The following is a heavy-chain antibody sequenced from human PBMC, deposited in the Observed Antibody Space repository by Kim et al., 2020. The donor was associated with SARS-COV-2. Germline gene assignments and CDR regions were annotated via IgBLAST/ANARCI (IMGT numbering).Heavy chain of an antibody. D-gene: IGHD1-26*01. CDR3: ARATTGYFDY. CDR2: TI. Sequence: TIYYADSVKGRFTISRDNAKNSLYLQMNSLRDEDTAVYYCARATTGYFDYWGQGTLVTVSS. V-gene: IGHV3-48*02. J-gene: IGHJ4*02.